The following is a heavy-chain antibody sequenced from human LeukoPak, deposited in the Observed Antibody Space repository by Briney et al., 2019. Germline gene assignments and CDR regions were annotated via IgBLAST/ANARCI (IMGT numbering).Heavy chain of an antibody. J-gene: IGHJ6*03. CDR3: ARERGDDFWSAYSDYYMDV. CDR1: GFTFSSYS. CDR2: ISSSSSTI. Sequence: GGSLRLSCAASGFTFSSYSMNWVRQAPGKGLEWVSYISSSSSTIYYADSVKGRFTISRDNAKNSVYLRMNSLRAEDTAVYYCARERGDDFWSAYSDYYMDVWGKGTTVTVSS. V-gene: IGHV3-48*04. D-gene: IGHD3-3*01.